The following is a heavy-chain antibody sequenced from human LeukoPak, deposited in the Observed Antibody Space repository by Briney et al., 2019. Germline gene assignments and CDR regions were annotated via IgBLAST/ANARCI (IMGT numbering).Heavy chain of an antibody. CDR1: GYRFTSYY. V-gene: IGHV1-46*01. Sequence: ASEKVSCKASGYRFTSYYMHWVRQAPGQGFEWMGIINPRDGSTTYAQKFQGRVTMTRDTSTSTLYMELISLRSEDTALYYCARDLVLHGAFDIWGQGTMVTVSS. CDR3: ARDLVLHGAFDI. CDR2: INPRDGST. J-gene: IGHJ3*02.